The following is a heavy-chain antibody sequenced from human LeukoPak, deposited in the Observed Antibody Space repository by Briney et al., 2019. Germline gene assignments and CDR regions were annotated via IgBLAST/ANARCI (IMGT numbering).Heavy chain of an antibody. CDR3: ASMDYGGNPDY. CDR1: GGTFSSYA. V-gene: IGHV1-2*02. CDR2: INPNSGGT. Sequence: GASVKVSCKASGGTFSSYAIGWVRQAPGQGLEWMGWINPNSGGTNYAQKFQGRVTMTRDTSISTAYMELSRLRSDDTAVYYCASMDYGGNPDYWGQGTLVTVSS. J-gene: IGHJ4*02. D-gene: IGHD4-23*01.